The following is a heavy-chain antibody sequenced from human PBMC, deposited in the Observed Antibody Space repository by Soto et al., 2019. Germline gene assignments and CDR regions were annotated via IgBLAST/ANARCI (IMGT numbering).Heavy chain of an antibody. D-gene: IGHD3-3*01. J-gene: IGHJ5*02. CDR1: GGSVRSGSHY. CDR3: ASWSGSGYNWFDP. CDR2: IYYSGST. V-gene: IGHV4-61*01. Sequence: QAQLQESGPGLVKRSETLSLTCTVSGGSVRSGSHYWSWIRQPPGKGLEWIGYIYYSGSTNYNPSLKSRVTISVDTSKYQLSLKLSSVTAADTAVYYCASWSGSGYNWFDPWGQATLFTVSS.